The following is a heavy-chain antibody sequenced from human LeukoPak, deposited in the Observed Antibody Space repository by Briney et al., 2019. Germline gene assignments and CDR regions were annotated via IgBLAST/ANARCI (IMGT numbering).Heavy chain of an antibody. CDR3: ARDSFWRGYSSFDY. CDR2: ISSSGST. CDR1: GGSMSSGSFY. V-gene: IGHV4-61*02. D-gene: IGHD3-3*01. Sequence: PSETLSLTCTVSGGSMSSGSFYWSWVRQLAGKGLEWIGRISSSGSTNYNPSLKSRVTISVDPSKNHFSLNLTSVTAADTAVYYCARDSFWRGYSSFDYWGQGTLVTVSS. J-gene: IGHJ4*02.